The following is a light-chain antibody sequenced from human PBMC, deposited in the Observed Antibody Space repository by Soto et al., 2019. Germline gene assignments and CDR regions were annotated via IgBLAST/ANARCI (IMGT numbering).Light chain of an antibody. CDR1: QSVSSSF. J-gene: IGKJ1*01. V-gene: IGKV3-20*01. CDR2: GAS. CDR3: QTYDSSPCT. Sequence: EIVLTQSPGTLSLSPGERATLSCRASQSVSSSFLAWYQQKPGQPPRLLIYGASSRATGIPDRFSGSGSVTDFTLTISRLEPDDFAEYYCQTYDSSPCTFGQGAKVEIK.